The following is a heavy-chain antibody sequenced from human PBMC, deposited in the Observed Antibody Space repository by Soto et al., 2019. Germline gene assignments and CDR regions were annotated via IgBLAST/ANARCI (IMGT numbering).Heavy chain of an antibody. V-gene: IGHV4-59*12. CDR2: IYYRGST. D-gene: IGHD6-13*01. CDR3: ARARATIAAAAIFDC. J-gene: IGHJ4*02. Sequence: PSETLSLTCIVSGGSISNYYWSWIRQPPGKGLEWIGYIYYRGSTNYNPSLESRLTISVDKSKNQFSLKLTSVTAADTAVYYCARARATIAAAAIFDCWGQGTLVTVSS. CDR1: GGSISNYY.